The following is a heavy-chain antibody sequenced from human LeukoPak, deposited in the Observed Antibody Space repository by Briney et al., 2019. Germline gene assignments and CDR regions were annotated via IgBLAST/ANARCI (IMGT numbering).Heavy chain of an antibody. CDR3: AKLYFRYCSGGRCYSDAFDI. CDR2: IASSGTPR. D-gene: IGHD2-15*01. Sequence: GGSLRLSCAVSGFPFIDYEMNWVCQAPGKGLEWVSNIASSGTPRYYADSVKGRFSISRDNAKNSLYLQMNSLTAEDTAVYYCAKLYFRYCSGGRCYSDAFDIWGQGRMVTVSS. CDR1: GFPFIDYE. V-gene: IGHV3-48*03. J-gene: IGHJ3*02.